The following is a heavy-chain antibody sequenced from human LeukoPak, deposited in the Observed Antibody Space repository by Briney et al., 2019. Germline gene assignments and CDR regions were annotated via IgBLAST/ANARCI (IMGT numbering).Heavy chain of an antibody. CDR3: ARASSTTWYLFDY. D-gene: IGHD6-13*01. CDR1: GFTFSSYA. Sequence: SGGSLRLSCAASGFTFSSYAMSWVRQAPGKGLEWVSAISGSGGSTYYADSVKGRFTISRDNSKNTLYLQMNSLRAEDTAVYYCARASSTTWYLFDYWGRGTLVTVSS. CDR2: ISGSGGST. V-gene: IGHV3-23*01. J-gene: IGHJ4*02.